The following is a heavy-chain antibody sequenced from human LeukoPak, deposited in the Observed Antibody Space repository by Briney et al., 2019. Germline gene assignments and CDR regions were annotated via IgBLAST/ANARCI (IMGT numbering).Heavy chain of an antibody. D-gene: IGHD6-13*01. CDR2: INHSGST. CDR3: ARNIRQQLVGGCWFDP. CDR1: GGSFSGYY. V-gene: IGHV4-34*01. J-gene: IGHJ5*02. Sequence: SETLSLTCAVYGGSFSGYYWSWIRQPPGKGLEWIGEINHSGSTNYNPSLKSRVTISVDTSKNQFSLKLSSVTAADTAVYYCARNIRQQLVGGCWFDPWGQGTLVTVSS.